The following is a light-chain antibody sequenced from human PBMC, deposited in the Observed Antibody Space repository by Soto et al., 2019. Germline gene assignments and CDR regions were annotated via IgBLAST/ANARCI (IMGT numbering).Light chain of an antibody. CDR1: QSLLHSNGKNY. J-gene: IGKJ5*01. Sequence: DIVMTQPPLSLPVTPGEAASISCRSSQSLLHSNGKNYLNWYVQKPGQSPQLLIFFGSTRASGVPDRFSGSGSGIDFTLKISRVEAEDVGVYYCLQALQSPPTFGQGTRLEIK. V-gene: IGKV2-28*01. CDR3: LQALQSPPT. CDR2: FGS.